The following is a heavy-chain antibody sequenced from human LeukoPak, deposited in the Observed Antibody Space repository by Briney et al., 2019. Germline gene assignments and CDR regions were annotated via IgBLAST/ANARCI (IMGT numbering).Heavy chain of an antibody. J-gene: IGHJ6*02. CDR3: ARPGARGYYYGMDV. CDR1: GGSISSYY. Sequence: SETLSLTCTVSGGSISSYYWSWIRQPPGKGLEWIGYIYNSGSTNYNPSLKSRVTISVDTSKNQFSLKLSSVTAADTAVYYCARPGARGYYYGMDVWGQGTTVTVSS. D-gene: IGHD3-10*01. CDR2: IYNSGST. V-gene: IGHV4-59*08.